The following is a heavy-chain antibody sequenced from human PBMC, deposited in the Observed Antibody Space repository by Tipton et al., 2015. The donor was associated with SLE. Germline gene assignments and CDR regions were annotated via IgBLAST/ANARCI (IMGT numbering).Heavy chain of an antibody. Sequence: GSLRLSCAASGFTFSSYAMSWVRQAPGKGLEWVSAISGSGGSTYYADSVKGRFTISRDNSKNTLYLQMNSLRAEDTAVYYCANLGASRNYYYGMDVWGQGTTVTVSS. CDR1: GFTFSSYA. CDR3: ANLGASRNYYYGMDV. V-gene: IGHV3-23*01. J-gene: IGHJ6*02. CDR2: ISGSGGST. D-gene: IGHD3-16*01.